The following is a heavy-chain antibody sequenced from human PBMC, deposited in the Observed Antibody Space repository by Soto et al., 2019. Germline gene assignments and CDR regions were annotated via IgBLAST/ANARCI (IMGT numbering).Heavy chain of an antibody. CDR2: INHSGGT. D-gene: IGHD3-22*01. CDR1: GGSFSGYY. CDR3: AGTYYYDRSSTS. V-gene: IGHV4-34*01. J-gene: IGHJ5*02. Sequence: QVQLQQWGAGLLKPSETLSLTCAVYGGSFSGYYWSWIRQPPGKGLEWIGQINHSGGTNYNPSLKSRVTISLDTSKHQFSLKLTSVTAADTAVYYCAGTYYYDRSSTSWGQGTLVTVSS.